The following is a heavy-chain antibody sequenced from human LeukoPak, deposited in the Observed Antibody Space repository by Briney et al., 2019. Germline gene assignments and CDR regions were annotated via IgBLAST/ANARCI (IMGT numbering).Heavy chain of an antibody. V-gene: IGHV3-11*01. D-gene: IGHD2-15*01. J-gene: IGHJ4*02. CDR2: ISSSGSTI. Sequence: GGSLRLSCAASGFTFSDYYMSWIRQAPGKGLEWVSYISSSGSTIYYADSVKGRFTISRDNAKNSLYLQMNSLRAEDTAVYYCARDHKDIVVVVAAHFDYWGQGTLVTVSS. CDR3: ARDHKDIVVVVAAHFDY. CDR1: GFTFSDYY.